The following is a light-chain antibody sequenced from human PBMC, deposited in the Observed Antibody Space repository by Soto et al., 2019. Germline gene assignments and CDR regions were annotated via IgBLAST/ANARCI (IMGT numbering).Light chain of an antibody. CDR1: QSVSSY. Sequence: EIVLTQSPATLSLSPGERATLSCRASQSVSSYLAWYQQQPGQAPRLLIYDASNRATGIPARFSGSGSGTDFTLPISSLEAEDFAVDYCHQRSNWPRWTFGQGTKVEIK. V-gene: IGKV3-11*01. J-gene: IGKJ1*01. CDR3: HQRSNWPRWT. CDR2: DAS.